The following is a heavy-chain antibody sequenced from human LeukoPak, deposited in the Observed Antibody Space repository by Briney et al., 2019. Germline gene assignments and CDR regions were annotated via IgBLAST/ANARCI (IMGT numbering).Heavy chain of an antibody. J-gene: IGHJ4*02. Sequence: GASLVLSCAASGFTFSSYAMHWVRQAPGKGLEWVALISYDGSNKYYGDSVKGRFTISRDNSKNTLSLQMNSLRAEDTAVYYCTRVGRAWQPLGYFFDYWGQGTLVTVSS. D-gene: IGHD5-12*01. V-gene: IGHV3-30*01. CDR3: TRVGRAWQPLGYFFDY. CDR2: ISYDGSNK. CDR1: GFTFSSYA.